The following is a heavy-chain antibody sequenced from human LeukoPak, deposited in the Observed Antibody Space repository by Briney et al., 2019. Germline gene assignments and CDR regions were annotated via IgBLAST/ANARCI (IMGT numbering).Heavy chain of an antibody. J-gene: IGHJ4*02. CDR1: GYYW. CDR3: VSFYETY. Sequence: GGSLRLSCVASGYYWMHWVRQAPGKGLVWVSHINSDGSWTSYADSVKGRFTISKGNAKNTVYLQMNSLRAEDTAVYYCVSFYETYWGRGTLVTVSS. V-gene: IGHV3-74*01. CDR2: INSDGSWT. D-gene: IGHD2/OR15-2a*01.